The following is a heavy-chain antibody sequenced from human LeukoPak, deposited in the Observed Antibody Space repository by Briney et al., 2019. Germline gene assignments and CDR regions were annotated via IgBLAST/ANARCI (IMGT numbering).Heavy chain of an antibody. V-gene: IGHV3-23*01. CDR3: ARSMGVTGTSRWFDP. CDR2: ISGSGGST. CDR1: GFTFSSYA. J-gene: IGHJ5*02. D-gene: IGHD1-7*01. Sequence: GGSLRLSCAASGFTFSSYAMSWVRQAPGKGLEWVSAISGSGGSTYYADSVKGRFTISRDNSKNTLYLQMNSLRAEDTAVYYCARSMGVTGTSRWFDPWGQGTLVTVSS.